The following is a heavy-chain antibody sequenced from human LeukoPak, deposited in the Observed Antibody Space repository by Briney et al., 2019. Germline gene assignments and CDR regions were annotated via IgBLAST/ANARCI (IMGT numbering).Heavy chain of an antibody. V-gene: IGHV3-53*01. CDR3: ARGSGSYYYGDDAFDI. D-gene: IGHD1-26*01. Sequence: PGGSLRLSCAASGFTVSSNYMSWVRQAPGKGLEWVSVIYSGGSTYYADSVKGRFTISRDNSKNTLYLQMNSLRAEDTAVYYCARGSGSYYYGDDAFDIWGQGTMVTVSS. J-gene: IGHJ3*02. CDR2: IYSGGST. CDR1: GFTVSSNY.